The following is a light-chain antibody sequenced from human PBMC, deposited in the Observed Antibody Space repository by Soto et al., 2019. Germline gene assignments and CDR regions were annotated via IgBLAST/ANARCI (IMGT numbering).Light chain of an antibody. J-gene: IGKJ2*01. CDR1: QSVSSSY. CDR2: GAS. V-gene: IGKV3-20*01. Sequence: EIVLTQSPGTLSLSPGERATLSCRASQSVSSSYLAWYQQKPGQAPRLLIYGASSRATGIPDRFSGSGSGTDFTLTISSLEPEDFAVYYGQQYGSSPRYTFGQGTKLEIK. CDR3: QQYGSSPRYT.